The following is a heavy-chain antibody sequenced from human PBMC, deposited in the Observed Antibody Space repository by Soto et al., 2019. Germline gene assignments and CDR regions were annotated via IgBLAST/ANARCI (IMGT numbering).Heavy chain of an antibody. CDR3: ARTVLGPDLLADSFVDYYYYMDV. CDR2: VYYTGST. J-gene: IGHJ6*03. CDR1: GGSISSYY. Sequence: SETLSITCTVSGGSISSYYGSWIRQPPGKGLEWIGYVYYTGSTSYNPSLKRRVTFSADSSRGQFSLRLNSVTAADTAVYYCARTVLGPDLLADSFVDYYYYMDVWGQGTTVTVSS. V-gene: IGHV4-59*08. D-gene: IGHD3-9*01.